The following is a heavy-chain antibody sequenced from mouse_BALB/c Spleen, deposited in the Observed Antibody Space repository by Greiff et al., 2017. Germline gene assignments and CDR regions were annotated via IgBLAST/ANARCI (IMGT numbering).Heavy chain of an antibody. Sequence: EVQRVESGGGLVQPGGSRKLSCAASGFTFSDYGMAWVRQAPGKGPEWVAFISNLAYSIYYADTVTGRFTISRENAKNTLYLEMSSLRSEDTAMYYCARDRGVVAPYWYFDVWGAGTTVTVSS. CDR1: GFTFSDYG. V-gene: IGHV5-15*02. J-gene: IGHJ1*01. CDR2: ISNLAYSI. D-gene: IGHD1-1*01. CDR3: ARDRGVVAPYWYFDV.